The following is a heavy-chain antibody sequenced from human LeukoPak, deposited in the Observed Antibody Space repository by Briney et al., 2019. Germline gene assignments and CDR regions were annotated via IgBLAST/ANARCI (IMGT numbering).Heavy chain of an antibody. V-gene: IGHV5-51*01. CDR3: ARSLDPYSSSSPFDY. CDR1: GYNFTTYW. J-gene: IGHJ4*02. Sequence: GESLKISCKGSGYNFTTYWIGWVRQMPGKGLEWMGIIYPVDSKTRYSPSFQGQVTISADKSISTAYLQWSSLKASDTAMYYCARSLDPYSSSSPFDYWGQGTLVTVSS. D-gene: IGHD6-6*01. CDR2: IYPVDSKT.